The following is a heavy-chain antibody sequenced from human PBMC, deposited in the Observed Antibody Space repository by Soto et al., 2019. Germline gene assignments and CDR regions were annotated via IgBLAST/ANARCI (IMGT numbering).Heavy chain of an antibody. CDR3: ARVGVAARGASWFDP. J-gene: IGHJ5*02. Sequence: SETLSLSCTVSVGSISRGGYYWSWIRQHPGKGLEWIGYIYYSGSTYYNPSLKSRVTISVDTSKNQFSLKLSSVTAADTAVYYCARVGVAARGASWFDPWGQGTLVTVSS. V-gene: IGHV4-31*03. D-gene: IGHD6-6*01. CDR1: VGSISRGGYY. CDR2: IYYSGST.